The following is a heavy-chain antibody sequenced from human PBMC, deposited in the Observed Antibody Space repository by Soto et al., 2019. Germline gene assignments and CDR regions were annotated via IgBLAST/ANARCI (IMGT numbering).Heavy chain of an antibody. V-gene: IGHV1-2*04. Sequence: ASVKVSCKASGYTFTGYYMHWVRQAPGQGLEWMGWINPNSGGTNYAQKFQGWVTMTRDTSISTAYMELSRLRSDDTAVYYYEGAFGYSSSWSQFDYNYYGMDVGGKGTTVTVS. CDR1: GYTFTGYY. CDR2: INPNSGGT. D-gene: IGHD6-13*01. J-gene: IGHJ6*04. CDR3: EGAFGYSSSWSQFDYNYYGMDV.